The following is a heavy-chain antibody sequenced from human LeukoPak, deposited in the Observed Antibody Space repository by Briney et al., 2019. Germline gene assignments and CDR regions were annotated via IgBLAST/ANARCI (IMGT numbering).Heavy chain of an antibody. V-gene: IGHV1-69*13. CDR2: IIPIFGTE. Sequence: SVTVSCKASGGTFSSYAISWVRQAPGQGLEWMGGIIPIFGTENYAQNFQGSVTITADESTSTAYMELSSLRSEHTPVYYCARDRCSGNFDYWGQGTLVTVSS. CDR3: ARDRCSGNFDY. CDR1: GGTFSSYA. D-gene: IGHD3-10*02. J-gene: IGHJ4*02.